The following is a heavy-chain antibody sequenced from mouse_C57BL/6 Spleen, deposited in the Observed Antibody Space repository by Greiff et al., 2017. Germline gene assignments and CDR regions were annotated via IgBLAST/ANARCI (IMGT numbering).Heavy chain of an antibody. D-gene: IGHD1-1*01. CDR2: IYPGVGDT. CDR3: ARFYYGSSYFDV. Sequence: VQLQQSGPELVKPGASVKISCKASGYAFSSSWMNWVKQRPGKGLEWIGRIYPGVGDTNYNGKFKGKATLTAYKSSSTAYMQLSSLTSEDSAVYFCARFYYGSSYFDVWGTGTTVTVSS. J-gene: IGHJ1*03. V-gene: IGHV1-82*01. CDR1: GYAFSSSW.